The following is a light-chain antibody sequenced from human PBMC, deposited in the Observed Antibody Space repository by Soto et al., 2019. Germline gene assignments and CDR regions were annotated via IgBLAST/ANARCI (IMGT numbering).Light chain of an antibody. J-gene: IGKJ3*01. V-gene: IGKV1-39*01. Sequence: DIQMTQSSSSLSASVGDRITITCRASQSVSSHLNWYQQKPGKAPKLLIYAASSLQSGVPSRFSGSGSGTEFTLTINSLQSEDFAVYFCQQYDNLPLTFGPGTKVDI. CDR3: QQYDNLPLT. CDR1: QSVSSH. CDR2: AAS.